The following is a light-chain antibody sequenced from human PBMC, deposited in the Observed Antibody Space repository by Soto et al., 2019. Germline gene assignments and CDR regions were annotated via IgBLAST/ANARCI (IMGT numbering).Light chain of an antibody. V-gene: IGKV1-39*01. CDR3: QQHYNTPRT. CDR1: QPISDY. Sequence: DIQMTQSPSSLSASVGDRVTITWRTSQPISDYLNWYQQKPGKAPTLLIYTTSNLQSGVPSRFSGSGSATHSTLTISSLQPEDFATYYCQQHYNTPRTFGQGTKVDIK. J-gene: IGKJ1*01. CDR2: TTS.